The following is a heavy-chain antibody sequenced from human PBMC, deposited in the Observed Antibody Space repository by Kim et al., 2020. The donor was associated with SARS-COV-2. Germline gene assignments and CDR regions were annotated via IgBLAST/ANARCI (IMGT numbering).Heavy chain of an antibody. Sequence: SETLSLTCAVYGGSFSGYYWSWIRQPPGKGLEWIGEINPNGSTNYNPSLKSRVTISVDTSKNQFSLKLSSVTAVDTAVYYCARGRINSLFYYYYYGMDV. CDR3: ARGRINSLFYYYYYGMDV. CDR1: GGSFSGYY. CDR2: INPNGST. D-gene: IGHD1-26*01. J-gene: IGHJ6*01. V-gene: IGHV4-34*01.